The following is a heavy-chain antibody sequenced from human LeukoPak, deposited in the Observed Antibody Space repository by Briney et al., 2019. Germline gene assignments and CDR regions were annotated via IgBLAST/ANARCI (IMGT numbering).Heavy chain of an antibody. CDR1: GGSISSSSYY. Sequence: SETLSLTCTVSGGSISSSSYYWSWIRQPPGKGLEYIGYIYYSGSTNYNPSLKSRVTISVDTSKNQFSLKLSSVTAADTAVYYCARLVVGATYFDYWGQGTLVTVSS. V-gene: IGHV4-61*05. D-gene: IGHD1-26*01. CDR3: ARLVVGATYFDY. CDR2: IYYSGST. J-gene: IGHJ4*02.